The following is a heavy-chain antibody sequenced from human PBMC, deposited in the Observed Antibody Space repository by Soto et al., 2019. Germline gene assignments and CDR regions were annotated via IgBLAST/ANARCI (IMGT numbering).Heavy chain of an antibody. Sequence: GGSLRLSCAASGFTFSSYSMNWVRQAPGKGLEWDSSISSSSSYIYYADSVKGRFTISRDNAKNSLYLQMNSLRAEDTAVYYCASQAVRYYDFWSGYYPHDAFDIWGQGTMVTVSS. CDR1: GFTFSSYS. CDR3: ASQAVRYYDFWSGYYPHDAFDI. D-gene: IGHD3-3*01. J-gene: IGHJ3*02. CDR2: ISSSSSYI. V-gene: IGHV3-21*01.